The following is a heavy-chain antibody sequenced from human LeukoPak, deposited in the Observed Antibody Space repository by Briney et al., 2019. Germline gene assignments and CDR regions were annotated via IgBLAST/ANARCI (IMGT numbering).Heavy chain of an antibody. Sequence: GASVKVSCKVSGYTLTELSMHWVRQAPGKGLEWMGGFDPEDGETIYAQKFQGRVTMTEDTSTDTAYMELSSLRSEDTAVYYCATVRLLWCGEFSPLGSFDYWGQGTLVTVSS. CDR2: FDPEDGET. CDR3: ATVRLLWCGEFSPLGSFDY. D-gene: IGHD3-10*01. V-gene: IGHV1-24*01. J-gene: IGHJ4*02. CDR1: GYTLTELS.